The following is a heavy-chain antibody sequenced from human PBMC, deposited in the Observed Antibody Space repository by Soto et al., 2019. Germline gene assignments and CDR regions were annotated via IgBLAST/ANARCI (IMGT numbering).Heavy chain of an antibody. Sequence: SETLSLTCAVYGGSFSGYYWSWIRQPPGKGLEYIGEINHSGSTNYNPSLKSRVTMLVDPSKNQFSLQLSSVTAADTAVYFCARLEPADLGAYYFNHWGQGTLVTVSS. D-gene: IGHD2-2*01. CDR1: GGSFSGYY. CDR2: INHSGST. J-gene: IGHJ4*02. V-gene: IGHV4-34*01. CDR3: ARLEPADLGAYYFNH.